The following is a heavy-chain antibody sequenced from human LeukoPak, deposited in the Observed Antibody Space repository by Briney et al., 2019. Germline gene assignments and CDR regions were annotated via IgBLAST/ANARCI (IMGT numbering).Heavy chain of an antibody. CDR3: ARHTLTAAAGFGY. J-gene: IGHJ4*02. Sequence: SETLSLTCTVSGGSISSGSYCWGWIRQPPGKGLEWIGSMFYSGSTYYNPSLKSRVTISVDTSKNQFPLKLSSVTAADTAVFYCARHTLTAAAGFGYWGQGTLLTVSS. CDR1: GGSISSGSYC. V-gene: IGHV4-39*01. CDR2: MFYSGST. D-gene: IGHD6-13*01.